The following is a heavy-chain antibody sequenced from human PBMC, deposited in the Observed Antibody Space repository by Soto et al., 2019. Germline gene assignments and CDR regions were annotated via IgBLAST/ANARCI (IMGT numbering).Heavy chain of an antibody. Sequence: QLQLQESGPGLVKPSETLSLTCTVSGGSISSSSYYWGWIRQPPGKGLEWIGSIYYSGSTYYNPSLKSRVTISVDTSKNQFSLKLSSVTAADTAVYYCARHRPAANPYYYYYMDVWGKGTTVTVSS. V-gene: IGHV4-39*01. CDR2: IYYSGST. CDR3: ARHRPAANPYYYYYMDV. J-gene: IGHJ6*03. CDR1: GGSISSSSYY.